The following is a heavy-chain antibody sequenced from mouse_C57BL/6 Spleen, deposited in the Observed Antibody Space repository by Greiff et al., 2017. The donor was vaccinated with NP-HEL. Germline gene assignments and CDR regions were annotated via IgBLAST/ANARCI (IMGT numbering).Heavy chain of an antibody. V-gene: IGHV14-2*01. CDR1: GFNIKDYY. J-gene: IGHJ3*01. CDR3: ACYDYGSSPWFAY. CDR2: IDPEDGET. D-gene: IGHD1-1*01. Sequence: VQLKESGAELVKPGASVKLSCTASGFNIKDYYMHWVKQRTEQGLEWIGRIDPEDGETKYAPKFQGKATITADTSSNTAYLQLSSLTSEDTAVYYCACYDYGSSPWFAYWGQGTLVTVSA.